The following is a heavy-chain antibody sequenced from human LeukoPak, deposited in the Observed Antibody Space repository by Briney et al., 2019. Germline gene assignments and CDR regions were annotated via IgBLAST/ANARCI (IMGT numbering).Heavy chain of an antibody. CDR3: GRAFPPLRTSSAGDL. CDR2: ISGLSSHI. CDR1: GFTFSDYD. V-gene: IGHV3-21*01. J-gene: IGHJ4*02. Sequence: GGSLRLSCSASGFTFSDYDMTWFRQAPGKGLEWVSSISGLSSHIYYGDSVKGRFSISRDNAKNSLYLQMNSLGAEDTAVFYCGRAFPPLRTSSAGDLWGQGTLVTVSS. D-gene: IGHD3-16*01.